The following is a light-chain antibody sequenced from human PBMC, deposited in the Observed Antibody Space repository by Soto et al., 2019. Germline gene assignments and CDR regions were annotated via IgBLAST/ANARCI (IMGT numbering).Light chain of an antibody. V-gene: IGKV1-5*03. Sequence: DIQMTQSPSTLSASVGDRVTITCRASQSISSWLAWYQQKPGKAPKLLIYKASSLESGVPSRFSGSGSGTEFTITISSLKPDDVATYYCHQYNSLYTFGQGTKLEIK. CDR1: QSISSW. J-gene: IGKJ2*01. CDR2: KAS. CDR3: HQYNSLYT.